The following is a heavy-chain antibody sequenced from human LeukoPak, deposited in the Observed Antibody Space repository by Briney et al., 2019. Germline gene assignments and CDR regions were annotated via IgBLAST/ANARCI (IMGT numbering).Heavy chain of an antibody. D-gene: IGHD3-16*01. CDR1: GFTFSTFA. Sequence: TGVSLRLSCSASGFTFSTFAMHWVRQAPGKRLEYVSGINNNGDSTYYSGSVKARLTIARDNSKNTLFLQMASLRAEDTAVYYCVKTMMTFGGVIRTDAFDIWGQGTMVIVSS. V-gene: IGHV3-64D*06. CDR2: INNNGDST. CDR3: VKTMMTFGGVIRTDAFDI. J-gene: IGHJ3*02.